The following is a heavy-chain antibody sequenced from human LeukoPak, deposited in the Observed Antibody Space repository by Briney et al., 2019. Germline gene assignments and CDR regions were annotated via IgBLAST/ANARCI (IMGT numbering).Heavy chain of an antibody. CDR2: IYYSGST. J-gene: IGHJ4*02. D-gene: IGHD3-10*01. CDR3: ARDGHSGHFDY. CDR1: GGSISSSSYY. V-gene: IGHV4-39*07. Sequence: SETLSLNGTGSGGSISSSSYYWGWIRQPPGKGLEWMGSIYYSGSTYYNPSLKSRVTISVDTSKNQFSLKLSSVTAADTAVCYCARDGHSGHFDYWGQGTLVTVSS.